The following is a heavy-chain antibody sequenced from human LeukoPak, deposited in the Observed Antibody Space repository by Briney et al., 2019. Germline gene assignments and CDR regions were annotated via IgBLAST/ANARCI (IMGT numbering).Heavy chain of an antibody. CDR3: ARDGQLWSPFDY. V-gene: IGHV3-21*01. CDR2: ISSSSSYI. Sequence: GGSLRLSCAASGFTFSSYSMNWVRQAPGKGLAWVSSISSSSSYIYYADSVKGRFAISRDNAKNSLYLQMNSLRAEDTAVYYCARDGQLWSPFDYWGQGTLVTVSS. D-gene: IGHD5-18*01. J-gene: IGHJ4*02. CDR1: GFTFSSYS.